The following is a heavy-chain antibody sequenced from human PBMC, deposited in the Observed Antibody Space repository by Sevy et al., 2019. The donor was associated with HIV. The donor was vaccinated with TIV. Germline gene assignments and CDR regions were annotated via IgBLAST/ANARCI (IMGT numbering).Heavy chain of an antibody. Sequence: SLKISCAASGLGFTGYAMHWVRQAPGKALEWVAVISHEGSNKKYADSVKGRFTISREDSKKTLFLQMNSVRGDDTAVYYCARDGWITGTFFDYWGQGTLVTVSS. CDR1: GLGFTGYA. J-gene: IGHJ4*02. CDR3: ARDGWITGTFFDY. V-gene: IGHV3-30*04. D-gene: IGHD1-7*01. CDR2: ISHEGSNK.